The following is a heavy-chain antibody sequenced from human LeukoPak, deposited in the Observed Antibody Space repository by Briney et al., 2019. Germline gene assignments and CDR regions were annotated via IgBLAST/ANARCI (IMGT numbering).Heavy chain of an antibody. J-gene: IGHJ3*02. Sequence: PGGSLRLSCAASGFTFDDSGMSWVRQAPGKGLEWISGINWNGGSTGYADSVRGRFTISRDNAKNSLYLQMSSLRAEDTALYHCARISGSGLLRDAFDIWGQGTMVTVSS. CDR1: GFTFDDSG. V-gene: IGHV3-20*01. CDR2: INWNGGST. D-gene: IGHD1-26*01. CDR3: ARISGSGLLRDAFDI.